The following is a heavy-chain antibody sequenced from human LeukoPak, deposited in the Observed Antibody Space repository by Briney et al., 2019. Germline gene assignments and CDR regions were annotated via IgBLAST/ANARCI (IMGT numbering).Heavy chain of an antibody. D-gene: IGHD3-3*01. CDR2: IYHNGST. V-gene: IGHV4-39*07. J-gene: IGHJ3*02. Sequence: PSETLSLTCTVSGGSISSSSYYWDWIRQPPGKGLEWIGSIYHNGSTYYKPSLKSRVTISVDTSKNQFSLKLSSVTAADTAVYYCAGKPDYDFWSGDAFDIWGQGTMVTVSS. CDR3: AGKPDYDFWSGDAFDI. CDR1: GGSISSSSYY.